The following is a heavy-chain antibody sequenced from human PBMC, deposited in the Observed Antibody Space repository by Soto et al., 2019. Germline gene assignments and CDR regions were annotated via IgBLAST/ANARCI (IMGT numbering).Heavy chain of an antibody. CDR2: ISANDVGT. CDR1: GFA. D-gene: IGHD1-20*01. Sequence: PGGSLRLSCEASGFAMTCVLQAPVKWLEWVSLISANDVGTYYAESVKTRFTISTDQSRNTVYLQMDSLRADDTAIYYCAKAKNDYNWDNRPPFDYWGQGTLVTVSS. V-gene: IGHV3-23*01. CDR3: AKAKNDYNWDNRPPFDY. J-gene: IGHJ4*02.